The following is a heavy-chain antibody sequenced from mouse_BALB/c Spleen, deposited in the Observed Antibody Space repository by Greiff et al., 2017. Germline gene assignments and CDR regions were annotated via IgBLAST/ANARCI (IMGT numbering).Heavy chain of an antibody. V-gene: IGHV5-12-2*01. CDR1: GFTFSSYT. Sequence: EVKVVESGGGLVQPGGSLKLSCAASGFTFSSYTMSWVRQTPEKRLEWVAYISNGGGSTYYPDTVKGRFTISRDNAKNTLYLQMSSLKSEDTAMYYCARHDGSSSYYFDDWGQGTTRTVSS. J-gene: IGHJ2*01. D-gene: IGHD1-1*01. CDR2: ISNGGGST. CDR3: ARHDGSSSYYFDD.